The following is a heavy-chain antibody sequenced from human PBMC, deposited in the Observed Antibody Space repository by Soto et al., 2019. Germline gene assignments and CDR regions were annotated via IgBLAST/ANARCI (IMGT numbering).Heavy chain of an antibody. CDR1: GGTFSSYA. CDR3: ARARWGAARPKYGMDV. V-gene: IGHV1-69*13. D-gene: IGHD6-6*01. J-gene: IGHJ6*02. Sequence: ASVKVSCTASGGTFSSYAISWVRQAPGQGLEWMGGIIPIFGTANYAQKFQGRVTITADESTSTAYMELSSLRSEDTAMYYCARARWGAARPKYGMDVWGQGTTVTVSS. CDR2: IIPIFGTA.